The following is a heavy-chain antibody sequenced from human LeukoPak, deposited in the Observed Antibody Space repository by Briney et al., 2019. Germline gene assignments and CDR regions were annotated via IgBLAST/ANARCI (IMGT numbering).Heavy chain of an antibody. CDR2: ISSSSSYI. CDR3: ATPGPSSGPAFDY. J-gene: IGHJ4*02. V-gene: IGHV3-21*01. Sequence: GGSLRLSCAASGFTFSSYSMNWVRQAPGKGLEWVSSISSSSSYICYADSVKGRFTISRDNAKNSLYLQMNSLRAEDTAVYYCATPGPSSGPAFDYWGQGTLVTVSS. CDR1: GFTFSSYS. D-gene: IGHD3-22*01.